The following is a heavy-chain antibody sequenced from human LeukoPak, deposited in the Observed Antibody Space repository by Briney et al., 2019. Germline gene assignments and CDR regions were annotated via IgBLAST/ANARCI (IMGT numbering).Heavy chain of an antibody. CDR1: GFTFDDYA. CDR2: IWYDGSNK. Sequence: GGSLRLSCAASGFTFDDYAMHWVRQAPGKGLEWVAVIWYDGSNKYYADSVKGRFTISRDNSKNTLYLQMNSLRAEDTAVYYCARTDNSYYYYMDVWGKGTTVTVSS. J-gene: IGHJ6*03. CDR3: ARTDNSYYYYMDV. D-gene: IGHD1-1*01. V-gene: IGHV3-33*08.